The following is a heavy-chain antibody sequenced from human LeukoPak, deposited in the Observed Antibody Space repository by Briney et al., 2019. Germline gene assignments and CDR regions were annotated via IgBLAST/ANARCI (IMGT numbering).Heavy chain of an antibody. CDR1: GFTFSSYA. V-gene: IGHV3-30-3*01. CDR3: ARGVGDSCSGGSCSPPHY. D-gene: IGHD2-15*01. CDR2: ISYDGSNK. J-gene: IGHJ4*02. Sequence: GGSLRLSCAASGFTFSSYAIHWVRQAPGKGLEWVAVISYDGSNKYYADSVKGRFTISRDNSKNTLYLQMNSLRAEDTAVYYCARGVGDSCSGGSCSPPHYWGQGTLVTVSS.